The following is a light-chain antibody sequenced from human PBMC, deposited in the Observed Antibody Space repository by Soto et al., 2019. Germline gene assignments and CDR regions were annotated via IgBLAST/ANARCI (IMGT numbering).Light chain of an antibody. CDR3: MEALQTPLT. Sequence: DSVMTQSPLTLPVTPGEPASISCRSSQSLLHSNKYNALDWYLQKPGQSPQLLIYLGSNRASGVPDRFSGSGSGTDFTLKISRVEAEDVGVYYCMEALQTPLTFGPGTKVDIK. V-gene: IGKV2-28*01. CDR2: LGS. CDR1: QSLLHSNKYNA. J-gene: IGKJ3*01.